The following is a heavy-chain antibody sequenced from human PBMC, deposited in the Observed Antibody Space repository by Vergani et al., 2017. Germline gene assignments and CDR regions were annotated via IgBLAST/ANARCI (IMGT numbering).Heavy chain of an antibody. CDR3: AKCMLQWLVRDYYYYYMDV. Sequence: EVQLLESGGGLVQPGGSLRLSCAASGFTFSSYAMSWVRQAPGKGLEWVSAISGSGGSKYYADSVKGRFTISMDNSKNTWSLQRNSLRAEDTAVYYCAKCMLQWLVRDYYYYYMDVWGKGTTVTVSS. V-gene: IGHV3-23*01. CDR2: ISGSGGSK. CDR1: GFTFSSYA. D-gene: IGHD6-19*01. J-gene: IGHJ6*03.